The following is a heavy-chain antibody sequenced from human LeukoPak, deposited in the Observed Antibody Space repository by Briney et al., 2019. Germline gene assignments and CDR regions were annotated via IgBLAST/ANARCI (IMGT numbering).Heavy chain of an antibody. CDR2: IYYSGST. V-gene: IGHV4-61*03. Sequence: PSETLSLTCAVSGGSVSSGSYYWSWIRQPPGKGLEWIGYIYYSGSTNYNPSLKSRVTISVDTSKNRFSLKLSSVTAADTAVYYCARDAGVGATHFDYWGQGTLVTVSS. CDR3: ARDAGVGATHFDY. CDR1: GGSVSSGSYY. D-gene: IGHD1-26*01. J-gene: IGHJ4*02.